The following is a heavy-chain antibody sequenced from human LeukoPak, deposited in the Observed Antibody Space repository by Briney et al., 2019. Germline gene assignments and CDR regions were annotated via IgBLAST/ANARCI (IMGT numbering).Heavy chain of an antibody. V-gene: IGHV3-23*01. J-gene: IGHJ4*02. CDR1: GFTFSSYA. Sequence: PGGSLRLSCAASGFTFSSYAMSWVRQAPGKGLEWVSAISGSGGSTYYADSVKGRFTISRDNSKNTLYLQMNSLRAEDTAVYYCARDKSPQYSSGWYPFDYWGQGTLVTVSS. CDR2: ISGSGGST. CDR3: ARDKSPQYSSGWYPFDY. D-gene: IGHD6-19*01.